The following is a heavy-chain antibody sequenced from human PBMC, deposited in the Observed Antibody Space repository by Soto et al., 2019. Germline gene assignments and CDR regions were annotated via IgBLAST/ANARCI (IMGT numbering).Heavy chain of an antibody. CDR2: IYYSGST. CDR1: GGSISSYY. D-gene: IGHD3-22*01. V-gene: IGHV4-59*01. J-gene: IGHJ4*02. CDR3: ARAYSSGYFAPLSY. Sequence: QVQLQESGPGLVKPSETLSLTCTVSGGSISSYYWSWIRQPPGKGLEWIGYIYYSGSTNYNPSLKSRVTISVDTSKNQFSLKLSSVTAADTAVYYCARAYSSGYFAPLSYWGQGTLVTVSS.